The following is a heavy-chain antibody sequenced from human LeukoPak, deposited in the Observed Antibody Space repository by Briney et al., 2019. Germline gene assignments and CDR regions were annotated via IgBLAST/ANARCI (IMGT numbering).Heavy chain of an antibody. CDR2: INPSGGTT. CDR3: AREQDGGTFDY. Sequence: ASVKVSCKASGGTFSSYAISWVRQAPRQELEWMGIINPSGGTTNYAQKFQGRVTMTRDTSTSTVYMELSSLRSEDTAVYYCAREQDGGTFDYWGQGTLVTVSS. D-gene: IGHD3-16*01. V-gene: IGHV1-46*01. CDR1: GGTFSSYA. J-gene: IGHJ4*02.